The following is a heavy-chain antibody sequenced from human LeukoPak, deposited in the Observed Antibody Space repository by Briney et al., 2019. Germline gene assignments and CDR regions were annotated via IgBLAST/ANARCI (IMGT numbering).Heavy chain of an antibody. CDR1: GFTFSRDW. V-gene: IGHV3-74*01. J-gene: IGHJ4*02. Sequence: PGGSLRLSCAASGFTFSRDWMHWVRQAPGRGLVWVSRINADEGSTAYADSVKGRFIISRDNAKNTLYPQMNSLRVEDTAVYYCTRGSYYFNYWGQGTLVTVSS. CDR2: INADEGST. CDR3: TRGSYYFNY.